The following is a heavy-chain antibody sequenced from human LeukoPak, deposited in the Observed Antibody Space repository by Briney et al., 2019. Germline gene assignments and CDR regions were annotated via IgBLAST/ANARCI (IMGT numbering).Heavy chain of an antibody. CDR2: ITRDGSST. CDR3: ARDPGYESWSPFWGGMDV. Sequence: PGGSLRLSCAASGFTFSSSWMHWVRQAPGKGLVWVSRITRDGSSTTYADSVKGRFTTPRDNAKNTLYLQMDSLRDDDTAVYYCARDPGYESWSPFWGGMDVWGNGTTVIVSS. V-gene: IGHV3-74*01. D-gene: IGHD3-16*01. J-gene: IGHJ6*04. CDR1: GFTFSSSW.